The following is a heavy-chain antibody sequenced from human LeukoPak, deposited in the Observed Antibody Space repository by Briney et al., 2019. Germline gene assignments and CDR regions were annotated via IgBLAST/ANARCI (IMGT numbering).Heavy chain of an antibody. CDR2: IYTSGST. CDR3: AREDYDILTTEFDP. CDR1: GGSISSGSYY. Sequence: SQTLSLTCTVSGGSISSGSYYWSWIRQPAGKGLEWIGRIYTSGSTNYNPSLKSRVTISVATSKNQFSLKLSSVTAADTAVYYCAREDYDILTTEFDPWGQGTLVTVSS. D-gene: IGHD3-9*01. J-gene: IGHJ5*02. V-gene: IGHV4-61*02.